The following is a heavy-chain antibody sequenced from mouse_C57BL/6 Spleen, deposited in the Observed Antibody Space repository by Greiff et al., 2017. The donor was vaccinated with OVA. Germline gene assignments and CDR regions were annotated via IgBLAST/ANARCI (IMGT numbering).Heavy chain of an antibody. V-gene: IGHV1-80*01. CDR3: AREWGTSGYYAMDY. CDR2: IYPGDGDT. CDR1: GYAFSSYW. Sequence: VKLQESGAELVKPGASVKISCKASGYAFSSYWMNWVKQRPGKGLEWIGQIYPGDGDTNYNGKFKGKATLTADKSSSTAYMQLSSLTSEDSAVYFCAREWGTSGYYAMDYWGQGTSVTVSS. D-gene: IGHD1-3*01. J-gene: IGHJ4*01.